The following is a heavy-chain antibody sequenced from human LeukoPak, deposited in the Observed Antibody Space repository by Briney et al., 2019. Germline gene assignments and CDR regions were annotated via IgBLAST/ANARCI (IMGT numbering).Heavy chain of an antibody. CDR2: FSDNGDGI. V-gene: IGHV3-23*01. J-gene: IGHJ4*02. D-gene: IGHD5-24*01. CDR3: AKRLRDGYNSPIDY. CDR1: GFTITTYA. Sequence: GGSLRLSCLASGFTITTYAMNWVRQAPGKGLEWVSGFSDNGDGIHYADSVKDRFTISRDIPRNTLYLQTNSLRDDDTAVYYCAKRLRDGYNSPIDYWGQGILVTVSS.